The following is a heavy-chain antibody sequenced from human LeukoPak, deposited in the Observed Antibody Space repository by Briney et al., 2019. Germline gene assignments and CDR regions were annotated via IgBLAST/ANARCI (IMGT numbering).Heavy chain of an antibody. CDR3: TTDHGYDFDY. CDR1: GFTFSNAW. V-gene: IGHV3-15*01. Sequence: KSGGSLRLSCAASGFTFSNAWMSWVRQAPGKGLEWVGRIKSKTDGGTTDYAAPVKGRFTISRDDSKTTLFLQMNSLKTEDTAAYYCTTDHGYDFDYWGQGTLVTVSS. D-gene: IGHD5-24*01. J-gene: IGHJ4*02. CDR2: IKSKTDGGTT.